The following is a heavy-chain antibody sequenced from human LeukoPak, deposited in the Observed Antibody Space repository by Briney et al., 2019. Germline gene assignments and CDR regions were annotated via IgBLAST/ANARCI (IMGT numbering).Heavy chain of an antibody. V-gene: IGHV3-15*01. J-gene: IGHJ4*02. CDR1: GFTFSNAW. CDR2: IKSKTDGGTT. Sequence: SARSLRLSCAASGFTFSNAWMSWVRQAPGKGMEWVGRIKSKTDGGTTDYAAPVKGRFTISRDDSKNTLYLQMNSLKTEDTAVYYCTTDIRELKGRSDYWGQGTLVTASS. D-gene: IGHD1-26*01. CDR3: TTDIRELKGRSDY.